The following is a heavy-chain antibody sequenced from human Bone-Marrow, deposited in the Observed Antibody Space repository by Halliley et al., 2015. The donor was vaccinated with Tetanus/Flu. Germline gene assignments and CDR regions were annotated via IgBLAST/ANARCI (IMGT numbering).Heavy chain of an antibody. CDR3: ARVIGEVAAILSPEDYGMDV. Sequence: YDGSRKDYADPAKGRFTISRDNSKKTLFLQMNSLRVEDTAVYYCARVIGEVAAILSPEDYGMDVWGQGTTVVVS. V-gene: IGHV3-33*02. J-gene: IGHJ6*02. CDR2: YDGSRK. D-gene: IGHD2-21*02.